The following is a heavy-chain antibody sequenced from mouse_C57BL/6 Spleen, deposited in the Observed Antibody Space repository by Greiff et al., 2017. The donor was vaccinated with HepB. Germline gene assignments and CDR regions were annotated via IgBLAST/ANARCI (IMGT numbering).Heavy chain of an antibody. CDR2: ISDGGSYT. CDR1: GFTFSSYA. Sequence: EVQVVESGGGLVKPGGSLKLSCAASGFTFSSYAMSWVRQTPEKRLEWVATISDGGSYTYYPDNVKGRFTISRDNAKNNLYLQMSHLKSEDTAMYYCARDEGPRYFDVWGTGTTVTVSS. J-gene: IGHJ1*03. CDR3: ARDEGPRYFDV. V-gene: IGHV5-4*01. D-gene: IGHD3-3*01.